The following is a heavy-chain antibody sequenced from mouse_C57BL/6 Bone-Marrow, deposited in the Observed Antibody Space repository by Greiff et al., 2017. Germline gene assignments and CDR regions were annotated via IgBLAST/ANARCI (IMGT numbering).Heavy chain of an antibody. J-gene: IGHJ4*01. Sequence: QVQLKQSGAELMKPGASVKLSCKATGYTFTGYWIEWVKQRPGHGLEWIGEILPGSGSANYNEKFKGKATFTADTSSNTAYMKLSSLTTEDSAIYYCAIDSSGPYYYAMDYWGQGTSVTVSS. CDR2: ILPGSGSA. D-gene: IGHD3-2*02. CDR3: AIDSSGPYYYAMDY. CDR1: GYTFTGYW. V-gene: IGHV1-9*01.